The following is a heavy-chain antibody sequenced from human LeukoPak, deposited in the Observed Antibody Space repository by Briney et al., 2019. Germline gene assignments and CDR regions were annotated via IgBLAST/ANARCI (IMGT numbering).Heavy chain of an antibody. CDR2: ISSSSITI. Sequence: GGSLRLSCAASGFTFSSYSMNWVRQAPGKGLEWVSYISSSSITIYYADSVKGRFTISRDNSKNTLYLQMSSLRAEDTAVYYCAREWREGATSYFDYWGQGTLVTVSS. CDR1: GFTFSSYS. D-gene: IGHD1-26*01. CDR3: AREWREGATSYFDY. V-gene: IGHV3-48*01. J-gene: IGHJ4*02.